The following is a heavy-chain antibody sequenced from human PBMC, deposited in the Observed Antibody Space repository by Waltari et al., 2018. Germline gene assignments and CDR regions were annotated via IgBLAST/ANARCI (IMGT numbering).Heavy chain of an antibody. V-gene: IGHV1-69*01. CDR1: GGTFSSYA. CDR2: IIPIFGTA. Sequence: QVQLVQSGAEVKKPGSSVKVSCKASGGTFSSYAISWVRQAPGQGLEWMGGIIPIFGTANYAQKFQGRVTITADESTSTAYMELSSLRSEDTAVYYCARDKEMATMSAYYYYGMDVWGQGTTVIVSS. J-gene: IGHJ6*02. CDR3: ARDKEMATMSAYYYYGMDV. D-gene: IGHD5-12*01.